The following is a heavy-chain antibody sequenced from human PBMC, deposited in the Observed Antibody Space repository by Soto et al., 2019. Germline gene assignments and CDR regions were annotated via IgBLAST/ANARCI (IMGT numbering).Heavy chain of an antibody. CDR2: IYHSGST. J-gene: IGHJ4*02. V-gene: IGHV4-38-2*01. CDR1: GYSISSGYY. D-gene: IGHD3-3*01. CDR3: AVTIFGVATEGYYFDY. Sequence: PSETLSLTCADSGYSISSGYYWGWIRQPAGKGLEWIGSIYHSGSTYYNPSLKSRVTISVDTSKNQFSLKLSSVTAADTAVYYCAVTIFGVATEGYYFDYWGQGTLVTVSS.